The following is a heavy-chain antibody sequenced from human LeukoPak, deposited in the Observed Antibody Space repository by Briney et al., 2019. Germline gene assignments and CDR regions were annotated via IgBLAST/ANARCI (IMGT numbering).Heavy chain of an antibody. CDR3: AKDSMIYSYGLFDY. CDR2: ISSSSSYI. J-gene: IGHJ4*02. Sequence: GGSLRLSCAASGFTFSSYSMNWVRQAPGKGLEWVSSISSSSSYIYYADSVKGRFTISRDNAKNSLYLQMNSPRAEDTAVYYCAKDSMIYSYGLFDYWGQGTLVTVSS. V-gene: IGHV3-21*01. D-gene: IGHD5-18*01. CDR1: GFTFSSYS.